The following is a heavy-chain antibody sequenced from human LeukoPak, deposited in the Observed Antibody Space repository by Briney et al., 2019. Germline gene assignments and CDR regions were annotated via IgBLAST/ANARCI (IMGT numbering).Heavy chain of an antibody. V-gene: IGHV1-2*02. CDR1: GYTFTGYY. CDR2: INPNSGGT. Sequence: GASVKVSCKASGYTFTGYYMHWVRQAPGQGLEWMGWINPNSGGTNYAQKFQGRVTMTRDTSISTAYMELSRLRSDDTAVYYCARVFDGGSYYGESVGYWGQGTLVTVSS. CDR3: ARVFDGGSYYGESVGY. D-gene: IGHD1-26*01. J-gene: IGHJ4*02.